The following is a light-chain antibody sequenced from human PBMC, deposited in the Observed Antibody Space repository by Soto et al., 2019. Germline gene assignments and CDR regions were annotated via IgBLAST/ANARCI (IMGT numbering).Light chain of an antibody. CDR2: AAS. Sequence: DIQLTQSPSFLSSSVGDRVTITCRASQGISNYLAWYQQKPGTAPKLLIYAASTLQSGVPSRFSGSGSGTDLTLTISSLQPEDFATYYCQQTYTTPEITFGQGTRLEI. V-gene: IGKV1-9*01. CDR1: QGISNY. J-gene: IGKJ5*01. CDR3: QQTYTTPEIT.